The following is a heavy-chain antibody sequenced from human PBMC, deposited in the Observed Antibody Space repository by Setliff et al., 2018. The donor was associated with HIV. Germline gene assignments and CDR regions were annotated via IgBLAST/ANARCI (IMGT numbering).Heavy chain of an antibody. CDR2: TYYSRST. D-gene: IGHD6-13*01. CDR3: ARTYQKRVAAAEVLHYYYMGV. CDR1: GGSISSYY. V-gene: IGHV4-59*01. Sequence: SETLSLTCTVSGGSISSYYLSWIRQPPGKGLEWLGYTYYSRSTNYNPSLKSRVTISVDTSKNQFSLKLSSVTAPDSAVYNCARTYQKRVAAAEVLHYYYMGVWANGTTVTVSS. J-gene: IGHJ6*03.